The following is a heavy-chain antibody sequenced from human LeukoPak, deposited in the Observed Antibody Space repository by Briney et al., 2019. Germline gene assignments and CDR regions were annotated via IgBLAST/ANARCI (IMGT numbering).Heavy chain of an antibody. V-gene: IGHV1-2*06. D-gene: IGHD3-22*01. CDR3: ARPHYESSGLYVDAFDI. CDR2: INPNSGGT. CDR1: GYTLTAYY. Sequence: ASVKVSCKASGYTLTAYYLHWVRQAPGQGRECMGRINPNSGGTTYAQRIQGRVTMARDTSIGTAYMELSSLRSDDTAVYYCARPHYESSGLYVDAFDIWGQGTMVTVSS. J-gene: IGHJ3*02.